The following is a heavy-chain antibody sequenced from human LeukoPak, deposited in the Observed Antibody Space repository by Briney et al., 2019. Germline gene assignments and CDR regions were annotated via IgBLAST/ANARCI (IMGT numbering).Heavy chain of an antibody. J-gene: IGHJ4*02. D-gene: IGHD4-17*01. CDR3: AATIKRDYGDTNLHY. Sequence: SETLSLTCTVSGGSVSGYYWSWIRQPPGKGLEWIGYMYDRGNINYNPSLKSRATLSQDMSKNQLSLKLRSVTAADSAVYYCAATIKRDYGDTNLHYWGQGILVTVSS. V-gene: IGHV4-59*02. CDR2: MYDRGNI. CDR1: GGSVSGYY.